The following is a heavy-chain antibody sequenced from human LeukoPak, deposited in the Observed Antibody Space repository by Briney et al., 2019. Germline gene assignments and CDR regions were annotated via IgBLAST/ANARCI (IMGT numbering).Heavy chain of an antibody. CDR1: GFTFSSYS. CDR3: ARDERTTGSDYYGMDV. Sequence: AGGSLRLSCAASGFTFSSYSMNWVRQAPGKGLEWVSSISSSSSYIYYADSVKGRFTISRDNAKNSLYLQMNSLRAEDTAVYYCARDERTTGSDYYGMDVRGQGTTVTVSS. V-gene: IGHV3-21*01. D-gene: IGHD4-11*01. CDR2: ISSSSSYI. J-gene: IGHJ6*02.